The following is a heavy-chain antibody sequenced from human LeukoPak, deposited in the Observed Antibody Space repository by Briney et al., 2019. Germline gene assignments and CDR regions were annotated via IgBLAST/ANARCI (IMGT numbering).Heavy chain of an antibody. Sequence: ASVKVSCKASGYTFSNFGISWVRQAPGQGLEWMGWISAYNGNTNYAQKLQGRVTMTTDTSTSTAYMELRSLRSDDTAVYYCARIVAPGGFSSYYFDYWGQGTLVTVSS. D-gene: IGHD5-12*01. V-gene: IGHV1-18*01. CDR1: GYTFSNFG. CDR2: ISAYNGNT. CDR3: ARIVAPGGFSSYYFDY. J-gene: IGHJ4*02.